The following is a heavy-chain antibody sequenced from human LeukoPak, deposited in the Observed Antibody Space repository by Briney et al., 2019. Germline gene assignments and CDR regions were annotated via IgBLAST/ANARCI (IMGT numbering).Heavy chain of an antibody. CDR2: IYYSGST. Sequence: SETLSLTCTVSGGSISSYYWSWIRQPPGKGLAWIGYIYYSGSTNYNPSLKSRVTISVDTPKNQFSLKLSSVTAADTAVYYCARGYYYDSMGNAFDIWGQGTMVTVSS. CDR1: GGSISSYY. CDR3: ARGYYYDSMGNAFDI. D-gene: IGHD3-22*01. V-gene: IGHV4-59*01. J-gene: IGHJ3*02.